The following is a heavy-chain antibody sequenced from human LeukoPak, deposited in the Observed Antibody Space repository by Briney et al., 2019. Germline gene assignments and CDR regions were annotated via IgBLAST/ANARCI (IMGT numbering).Heavy chain of an antibody. Sequence: PSETLSLTCTVSGGSISSTAYYWGWIRQPPGRGLEWIATIYYSGTTYYNPSLESRVTISVDTSKNQFSLKLSSATAADTSVYYCSRQGVRGTYYYAMDVWGQGTTVTVSS. V-gene: IGHV4-39*01. CDR1: GGSISSTAYY. CDR2: IYYSGTT. J-gene: IGHJ6*02. D-gene: IGHD3-10*01. CDR3: SRQGVRGTYYYAMDV.